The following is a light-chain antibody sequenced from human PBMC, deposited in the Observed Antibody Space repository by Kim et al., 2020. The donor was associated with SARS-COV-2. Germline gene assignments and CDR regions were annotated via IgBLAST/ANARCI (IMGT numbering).Light chain of an antibody. CDR3: QQSYLAPYT. Sequence: DIQMTQSPSSLSPSLGDRVTITCRASETITTHVNWYQYKPGKVPKLLIYAASTLQSGVPSRFSGSGSGTEFTLSISSLQPDDSATYYCQQSYLAPYTFGQETKLEIK. CDR2: AAS. V-gene: IGKV1-39*01. CDR1: ETITTH. J-gene: IGKJ2*01.